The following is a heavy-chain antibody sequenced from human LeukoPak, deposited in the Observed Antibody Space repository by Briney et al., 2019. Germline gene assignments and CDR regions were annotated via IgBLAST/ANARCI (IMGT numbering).Heavy chain of an antibody. V-gene: IGHV3-30*02. Sequence: GGSLRLSCAASGFTFRSYGMHWVRQAPGKGLEWVAFIRNDGSNKYSADSVEGRFTISRDNSKNTVHLQMNSLRAEDTALYYCAKDRSPNWNYVDYWGQGTLVTVSS. CDR2: IRNDGSNK. CDR3: AKDRSPNWNYVDY. CDR1: GFTFRSYG. J-gene: IGHJ4*02. D-gene: IGHD1-7*01.